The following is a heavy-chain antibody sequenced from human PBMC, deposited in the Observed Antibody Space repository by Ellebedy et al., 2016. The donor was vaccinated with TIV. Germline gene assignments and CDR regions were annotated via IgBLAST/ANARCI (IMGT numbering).Heavy chain of an antibody. CDR2: TNPNSGGT. CDR3: VSSAVTPFGY. V-gene: IGHV1-2*02. CDR1: GYTFTGYY. D-gene: IGHD4-17*01. Sequence: AASVKVSCKASGYTFTGYYMHWVRQAPGQGLEWMGWTNPNSGGTNYAQKFQGRVSMTRDTSISTAYMELSRLTSDDTAVYYCVSSAVTPFGYWGQGTLVPVSS. J-gene: IGHJ4*02.